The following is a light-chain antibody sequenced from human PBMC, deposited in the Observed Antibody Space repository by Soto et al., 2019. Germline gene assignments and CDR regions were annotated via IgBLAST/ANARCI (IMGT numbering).Light chain of an antibody. CDR1: SSNIGNNY. J-gene: IGLJ3*02. CDR2: DNN. CDR3: GTWDDSLNAGV. V-gene: IGLV1-51*01. Sequence: QSVLTQPPSVSAAPGQTVTISCSGSSSNIGNNYVSWYQQFPGTAPKPLIYDNNKRPSEIPDRFSGSKSGTSATLGITGLQTGDEAHYYCGTWDDSLNAGVFGGGTKLTVL.